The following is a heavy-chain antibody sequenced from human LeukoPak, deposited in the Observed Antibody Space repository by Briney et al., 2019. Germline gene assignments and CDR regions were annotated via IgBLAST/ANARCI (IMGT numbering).Heavy chain of an antibody. Sequence: PGGSLRLSCAASGFTFSSYAMSWVRQAPGKGLEWVSAISGGGGSTYYADSVKGRFTISRDNSKNTLYLQMNSLRAEDTAVYYCAKDQFSGSYYKGYYYGMDVWGQGTTVTVSS. CDR2: ISGGGGST. CDR3: AKDQFSGSYYKGYYYGMDV. V-gene: IGHV3-23*01. J-gene: IGHJ6*02. D-gene: IGHD3-10*01. CDR1: GFTFSSYA.